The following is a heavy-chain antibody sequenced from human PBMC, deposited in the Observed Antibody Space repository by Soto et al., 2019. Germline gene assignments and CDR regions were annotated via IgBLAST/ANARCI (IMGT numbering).Heavy chain of an antibody. Sequence: ASVKVSCKASGYTFTSYYMHWVRQAPGQGLEWMGIINPSGGSTSYAQKFQGRVTMTTDTSTSTAYMELSSLRSEDTAVYYCARVYYDSSGYYGLFDYWGQGTLVTVSS. V-gene: IGHV1-46*01. CDR3: ARVYYDSSGYYGLFDY. CDR1: GYTFTSYY. J-gene: IGHJ4*02. D-gene: IGHD3-22*01. CDR2: INPSGGST.